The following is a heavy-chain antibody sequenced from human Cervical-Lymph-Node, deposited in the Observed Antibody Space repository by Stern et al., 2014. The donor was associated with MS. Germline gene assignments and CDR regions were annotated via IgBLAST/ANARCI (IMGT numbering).Heavy chain of an antibody. J-gene: IGHJ4*02. CDR2: IFYSGTT. V-gene: IGHV4-39*01. CDR1: GGSISSYY. Sequence: QVQLQESGPGLVKTSETLSLTCTVSGGSISSYYWGWIRQPPGKGLEWIGSIFYSGTTYYNPSLKCRVTISVDTSKGQFSRDLNLVTAADTAVYFCARQRSSSWFPYYFDYWGQGSLVTVSS. CDR3: ARQRSSSWFPYYFDY. D-gene: IGHD6-13*01.